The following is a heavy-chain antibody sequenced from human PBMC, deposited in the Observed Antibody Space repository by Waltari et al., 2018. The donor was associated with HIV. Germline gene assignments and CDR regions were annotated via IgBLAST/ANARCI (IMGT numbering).Heavy chain of an antibody. Sequence: QVQLQESGPGLVKPSETLSLTCAVSGYSISSGYYWGWIRQPPGKGLEWIGSIYHSGSTDYNPSLKSRVTISVDTSKNQFSLKVSSVTAADTAVYYCARSEVDGMDVWGQGTTVTVSS. D-gene: IGHD2-15*01. CDR2: IYHSGST. J-gene: IGHJ6*02. V-gene: IGHV4-38-2*01. CDR1: GYSISSGYY. CDR3: ARSEVDGMDV.